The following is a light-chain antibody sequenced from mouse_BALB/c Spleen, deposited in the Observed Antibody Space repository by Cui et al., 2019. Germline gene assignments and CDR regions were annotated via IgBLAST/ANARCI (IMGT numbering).Light chain of an antibody. CDR2: DTS. J-gene: IGKJ1*01. Sequence: HIFLTQSPAIMSSCPWEKVTMTCSASPSISYKHWYQQKPGTSPKRWIYDTSKLASGVPARFSGSGSGTSYSLTISSMEAEDAATYYCHERRSYPWTFGGGTKLEIK. CDR1: PSISY. CDR3: HERRSYPWT. V-gene: IGKV4-70*01.